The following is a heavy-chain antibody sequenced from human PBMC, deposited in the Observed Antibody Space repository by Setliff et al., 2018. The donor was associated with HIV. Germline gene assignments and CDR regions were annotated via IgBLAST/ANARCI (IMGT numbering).Heavy chain of an antibody. D-gene: IGHD3-3*01. CDR3: LRARAEWVELHSVPSYFDY. Sequence: SETLSLTCTVSGGSLRNHYWSWIRQPPGKGLEWIGSVYYRGDTPYNLSLKSRVTISDTSKNQFSLKLSSVTAADTAISYCLRARAEWVELHSVPSYFDYWGQGTLVTVSS. CDR1: GGSLRNHY. CDR2: VYYRGDT. V-gene: IGHV4-59*11. J-gene: IGHJ4*02.